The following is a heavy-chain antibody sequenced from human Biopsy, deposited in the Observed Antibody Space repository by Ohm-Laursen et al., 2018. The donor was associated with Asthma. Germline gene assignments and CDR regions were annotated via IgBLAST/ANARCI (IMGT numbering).Heavy chain of an antibody. CDR1: RFTYE. CDR2: ISYDGSSI. CDR3: ARGGVAGTHIED. Sequence: SLRLSCTASRFTYEMHWVRQAPGKGLEWVAGISYDGSSIYYADSVKGRFTISRDNSKNTLSLQMNSLTAEDTAVYYWARGGVAGTHIEDWGQGTLVTVSS. V-gene: IGHV3-30-3*01. D-gene: IGHD6-19*01. J-gene: IGHJ4*02.